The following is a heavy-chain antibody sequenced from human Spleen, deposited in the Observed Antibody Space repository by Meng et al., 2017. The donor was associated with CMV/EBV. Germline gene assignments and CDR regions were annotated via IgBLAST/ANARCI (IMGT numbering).Heavy chain of an antibody. D-gene: IGHD2-2*01. Sequence: GESLKISCAASGFTVETHYMSWVRQAPGKGLEWVSDIYSAGNTYYADSVKGRFTISRDNSKNTLNLQMNSLRVEDTAVYYCARDLVVPAAIQYYYHNYGIDVWGQGTTVTVSS. CDR1: GFTVETHY. CDR2: IYSAGNT. CDR3: ARDLVVPAAIQYYYHNYGIDV. V-gene: IGHV3-66*02. J-gene: IGHJ6*02.